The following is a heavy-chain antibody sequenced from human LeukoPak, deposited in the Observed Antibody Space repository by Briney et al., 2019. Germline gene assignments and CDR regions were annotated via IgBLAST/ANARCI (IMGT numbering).Heavy chain of an antibody. CDR2: IYYSGST. J-gene: IGHJ5*02. V-gene: IGHV4-59*01. D-gene: IGHD5-12*01. CDR1: GGSISSYY. Sequence: SETLSLTCTVSGGSISSYYWSWIRQPPGKGLEWIGYIYYSGSTNYNPSLKSRVTISVDTSENQFSLKLSSVTAADTAVYYCARDMGGYDPNNWFDPWGQGTLVTVSS. CDR3: ARDMGGYDPNNWFDP.